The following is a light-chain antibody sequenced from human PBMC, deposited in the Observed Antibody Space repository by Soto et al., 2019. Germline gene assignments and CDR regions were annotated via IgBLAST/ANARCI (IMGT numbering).Light chain of an antibody. CDR2: KAS. J-gene: IGKJ1*01. CDR1: QSVGSW. Sequence: QMTQSPSTLSASVGDRVTITCWASQSVGSWLAWHQQKAGRAPKVLVYKASSLQNGVPSRFSGSGSGTEYTLTISSLPPDDGETYFCQQYSRSPWTFGQGTKVEIK. V-gene: IGKV1-5*03. CDR3: QQYSRSPWT.